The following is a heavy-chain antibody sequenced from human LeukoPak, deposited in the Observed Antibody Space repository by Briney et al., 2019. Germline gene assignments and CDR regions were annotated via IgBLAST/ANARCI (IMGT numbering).Heavy chain of an antibody. J-gene: IGHJ4*02. Sequence: GGSLRLSCAAAGFTFSSYSKNWVRQAPGKGLEWVSSISSSSSYICYADSVKGRFTISRDNAKNSLYLQMNSLRAEDTAVYYCARDGGYCSSTSWLLPYYYDYWGQGTLVTVSS. CDR2: ISSSSSYI. CDR3: ARDGGYCSSTSWLLPYYYDY. CDR1: GFTFSSYS. D-gene: IGHD2-2*03. V-gene: IGHV3-21*01.